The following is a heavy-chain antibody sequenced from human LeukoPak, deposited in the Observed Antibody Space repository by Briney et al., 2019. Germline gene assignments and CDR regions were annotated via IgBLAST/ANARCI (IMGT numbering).Heavy chain of an antibody. CDR1: GGSISSYY. V-gene: IGHV4-4*07. Sequence: SETLSLTCTVSGGSISSYYWSWTRQPAGKGLEWIGRIYTSGSTNYNPSLKSRVTMSVDTSKNQFSLKLSSVTAADTAVYYCARVLAALEDNWFDPWGQGTLVTVSS. D-gene: IGHD3-3*01. J-gene: IGHJ5*02. CDR3: ARVLAALEDNWFDP. CDR2: IYTSGST.